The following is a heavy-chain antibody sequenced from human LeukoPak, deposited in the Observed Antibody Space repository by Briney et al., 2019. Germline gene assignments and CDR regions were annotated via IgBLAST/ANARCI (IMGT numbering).Heavy chain of an antibody. Sequence: ASVKVSCKASGYTFSGTGQYLYWLRQAPGQGLECMGWIYPNNGATAYAQQFQGRVAMTRDTSINTAYMELSRLRPDDTAVYYCARDGLAQMVDFDYWGQGALVTVSS. CDR2: IYPNNGAT. CDR1: GYTFSGTGQY. D-gene: IGHD3-10*01. J-gene: IGHJ4*02. V-gene: IGHV1-2*02. CDR3: ARDGLAQMVDFDY.